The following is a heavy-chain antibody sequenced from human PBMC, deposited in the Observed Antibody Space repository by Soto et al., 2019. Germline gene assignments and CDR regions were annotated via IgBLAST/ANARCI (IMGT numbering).Heavy chain of an antibody. Sequence: GGTLSLSCAASGFIFSIHTMNWGRQAPGKGLEWVSSISSTGSYIYYADSVKGRFTISRDNAKNSPSLQMNSLRADDTAVYYCARATIVVVSDIIFTPPAYWGQGTLVTVSS. CDR1: GFIFSIHT. D-gene: IGHD2-21*01. CDR2: ISSTGSYI. CDR3: ARATIVVVSDIIFTPPAY. J-gene: IGHJ4*02. V-gene: IGHV3-21*01.